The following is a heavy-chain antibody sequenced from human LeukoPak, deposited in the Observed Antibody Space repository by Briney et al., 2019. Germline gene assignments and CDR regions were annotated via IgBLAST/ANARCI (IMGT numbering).Heavy chain of an antibody. Sequence: SETLSLTCTVSSGSVSSSSYYWGWIRQPPGKGLEWIGSIYYSGSTYYNPSLKSRVTISVDTSKNQFSLELSSVTAADTAVYYCASQPGGVTNYFDYWGQGTLVTVSP. V-gene: IGHV4-39*01. J-gene: IGHJ4*02. CDR2: IYYSGST. CDR3: ASQPGGVTNYFDY. CDR1: SGSVSSSSYY. D-gene: IGHD2-21*02.